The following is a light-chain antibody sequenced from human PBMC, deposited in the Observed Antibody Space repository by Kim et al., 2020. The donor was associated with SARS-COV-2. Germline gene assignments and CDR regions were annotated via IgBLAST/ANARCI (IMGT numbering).Light chain of an antibody. CDR1: SSDVGGYNA. Sequence: QSALTQPASVSGSPGQSITISCTGTSSDVGGYNAVSWYQQHPGKAPKLMIYDVIKWPSGVSNRFSGSKSGNTASLTISGLQAEDEADYFCSSYTGTSIVIFGGGTQLTVL. CDR3: SSYTGTSIVI. V-gene: IGLV2-14*03. CDR2: DVI. J-gene: IGLJ2*01.